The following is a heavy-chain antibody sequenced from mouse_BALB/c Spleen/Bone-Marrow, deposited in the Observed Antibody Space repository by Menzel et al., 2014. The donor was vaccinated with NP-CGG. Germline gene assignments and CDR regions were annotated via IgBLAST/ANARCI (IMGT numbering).Heavy chain of an antibody. J-gene: IGHJ1*01. CDR1: GYTFTSYY. Sequence: VQLQQSGPELVKPGASVRISCKASGYTFTSYYIHWVKQRPGQGLEWIGWIYPGNVNTKYNEKFKGKATLTADKSSSTAYMQLSSLTSEDSAVYFCARRYGYGDWYFDVWGAGTRSPSPQ. D-gene: IGHD2-2*01. CDR2: IYPGNVNT. V-gene: IGHV1S56*01. CDR3: ARRYGYGDWYFDV.